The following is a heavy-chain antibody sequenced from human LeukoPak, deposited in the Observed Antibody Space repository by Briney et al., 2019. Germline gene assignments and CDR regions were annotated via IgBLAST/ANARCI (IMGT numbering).Heavy chain of an antibody. V-gene: IGHV3-74*01. D-gene: IGHD2-2*01. Sequence: GGSLRLSCAAPGLTFSSHWMHWVRQAPGKGLVWVSRITNDGSSTTYADSVKGRFTISRDNSRNTLYLQMSSLRAEDTAVYYCAKGSTTSRPYYFDYWGQGTLVTVSS. J-gene: IGHJ4*02. CDR2: ITNDGSST. CDR1: GLTFSSHW. CDR3: AKGSTTSRPYYFDY.